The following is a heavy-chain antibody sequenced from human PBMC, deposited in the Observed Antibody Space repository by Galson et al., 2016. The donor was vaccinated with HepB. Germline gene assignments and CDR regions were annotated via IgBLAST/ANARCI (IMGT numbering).Heavy chain of an antibody. CDR1: GFTFSDYS. V-gene: IGHV3-48*02. CDR2: ISGAGHTI. D-gene: IGHD3-3*01. J-gene: IGHJ4*02. CDR3: GRESDRIRHLEY. Sequence: SLRLSCAASGFTFSDYSMNWVRQAPGKGLEWISYISGAGHTIYYADSVRGRFTISLDNAKKSLVLQLVTLRDEDTAVYYCGRESDRIRHLEYWGQGTLVTVSS.